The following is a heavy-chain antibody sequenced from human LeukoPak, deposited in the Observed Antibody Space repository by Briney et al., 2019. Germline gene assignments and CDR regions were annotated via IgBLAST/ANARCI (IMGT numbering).Heavy chain of an antibody. J-gene: IGHJ5*02. CDR2: IHTSGST. V-gene: IGHV4-61*02. D-gene: IGHD3-10*01. CDR3: ARGVSQVRGMWFDP. Sequence: SETLSLTCTVSSDSISSGSYYWSWIRQPAGKELEWIGRIHTSGSTDYDSSLRSRATISLDTSKHHFSLQHSSATASHTAVYYCARGVSQVRGMWFDPWGQGTLVTVSS. CDR1: SDSISSGSYY.